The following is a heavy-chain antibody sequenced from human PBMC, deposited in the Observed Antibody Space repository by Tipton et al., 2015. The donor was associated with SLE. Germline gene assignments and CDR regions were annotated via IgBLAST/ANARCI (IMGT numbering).Heavy chain of an antibody. CDR2: IYYSGST. J-gene: IGHJ4*02. CDR3: AREPRSGYHDY. Sequence: TLSLTCTVSGASISSYYWSWIRQPPGEGLEWIGYIYYSGSTIHNPSLKSRVTMSVDTSKNQFSLKLSSVTAADTAVYYCAREPRSGYHDYWGQGTLVIVSS. CDR1: GASISSYY. D-gene: IGHD3-3*01. V-gene: IGHV4-59*12.